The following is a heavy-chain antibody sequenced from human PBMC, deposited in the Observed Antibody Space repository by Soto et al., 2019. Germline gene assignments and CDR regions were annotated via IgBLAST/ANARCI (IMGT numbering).Heavy chain of an antibody. J-gene: IGHJ3*02. D-gene: IGHD6-13*01. Sequence: QVQLQESGPGLVKPSETLSLTCTVSGGSISSYYWSWIRQPPGKGLEWIGYIYYSGSTNYNPSLKSPVVQSVVTTKSQYCQKQSSVTAAATAVYSCARDGGYSRSWYHGGSSDIWGQGTMVTVSS. CDR2: IYYSGST. V-gene: IGHV4-59*01. CDR1: GGSISSYY. CDR3: ARDGGYSRSWYHGGSSDI.